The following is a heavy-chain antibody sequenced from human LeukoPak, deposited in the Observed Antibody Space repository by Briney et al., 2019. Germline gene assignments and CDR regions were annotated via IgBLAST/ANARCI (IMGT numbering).Heavy chain of an antibody. D-gene: IGHD2-15*01. V-gene: IGHV4-34*01. CDR1: GGSFSGYY. CDR2: INHSGST. J-gene: IGHJ4*02. Sequence: KASETLSLTCAVYGGSFSGYYWSWIRQPPGKGLEWIGEINHSGSTNYNPSLKSRVTISVDTSKNQFSLKLSSVTAADTAVYYCSRLPRCGGGCHFDYWGQGTLVTVSS. CDR3: SRLPRCGGGCHFDY.